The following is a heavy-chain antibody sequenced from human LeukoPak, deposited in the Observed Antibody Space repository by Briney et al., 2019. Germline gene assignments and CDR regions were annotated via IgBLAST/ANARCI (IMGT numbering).Heavy chain of an antibody. V-gene: IGHV3-20*04. D-gene: IGHD5-12*01. CDR2: INWNGGST. CDR3: ARGYSGYGGYYYYYMDV. Sequence: GGSLRLSCAASGFTFDDYGMSWVRQAPGKGLEWVSGINWNGGSTGYADSVKGRFTISRDNAKNSLYLQMNSLRAEDTALYYCARGYSGYGGYYYYYMDVWGKGTTVIISS. CDR1: GFTFDDYG. J-gene: IGHJ6*03.